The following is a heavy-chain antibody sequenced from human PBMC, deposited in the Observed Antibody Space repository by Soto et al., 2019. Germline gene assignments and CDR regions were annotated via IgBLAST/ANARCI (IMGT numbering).Heavy chain of an antibody. CDR3: ARGYSSSAYGMDV. V-gene: IGHV3-13*05. D-gene: IGHD6-6*01. J-gene: IGHJ6*02. CDR2: IGTAGDP. CDR1: GFTFSSYD. Sequence: LRLSCAASGFTFSSYDMHWVRQATGKGLEWVSAIGTAGDPYYPGSVKGRFTISRENAKNPLYLQVNSLRAGDTAVYYCARGYSSSAYGMDVWGQGTTVTVSS.